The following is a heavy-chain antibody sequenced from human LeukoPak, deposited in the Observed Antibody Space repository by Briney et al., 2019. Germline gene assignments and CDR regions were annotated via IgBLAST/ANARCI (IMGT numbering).Heavy chain of an antibody. CDR2: INPNSGGT. CDR1: GDTFTGYY. Sequence: ASVKVSCKASGDTFTGYYMHWVRQAPGQGLEWMGWINPNSGGTNYAQKFQGRVTMTRDTSISTAYMELSRLRSDDTAVYYCARAMAARLHYFDYWGQGTLVTVSS. V-gene: IGHV1-2*02. J-gene: IGHJ4*02. CDR3: ARAMAARLHYFDY. D-gene: IGHD6-6*01.